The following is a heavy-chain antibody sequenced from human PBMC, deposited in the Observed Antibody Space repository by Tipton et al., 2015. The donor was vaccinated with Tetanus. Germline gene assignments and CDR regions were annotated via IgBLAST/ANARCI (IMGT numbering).Heavy chain of an antibody. D-gene: IGHD6-25*01. J-gene: IGHJ4*02. CDR2: ISSTSRYI. CDR1: GFTFSNYK. CDR3: VSGAALDY. V-gene: IGHV3-21*06. Sequence: SLRLSCAASGFTFSNYKMNWVRQAPGRGLEWVSSISSTSRYINYADSVKGRFTVSRDNAKSSLFLQMNSLRDDDTAVYYCVSGAALDYWGQGTLITVSS.